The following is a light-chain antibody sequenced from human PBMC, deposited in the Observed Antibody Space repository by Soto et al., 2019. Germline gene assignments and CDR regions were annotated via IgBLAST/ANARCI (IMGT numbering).Light chain of an antibody. Sequence: EIVLTQSPGTLSLSPGERASLSCRASQSVTSSYLAWYQQKPGQAPRLLIYVASNRATGIPDRFSGSGSGTHFTLTINRLEPEDFAVYYCQQYGSSPWTFGQGTKVEIK. CDR2: VAS. CDR3: QQYGSSPWT. V-gene: IGKV3-20*01. CDR1: QSVTSSY. J-gene: IGKJ1*01.